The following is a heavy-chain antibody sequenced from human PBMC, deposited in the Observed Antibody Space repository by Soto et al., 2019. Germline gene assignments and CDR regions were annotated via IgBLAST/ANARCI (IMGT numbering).Heavy chain of an antibody. D-gene: IGHD2-21*02. V-gene: IGHV4-4*07. CDR1: GGSIYTYS. J-gene: IGHJ4*02. CDR2: IYSSGSA. Sequence: SETLSLTCTVSGGSIYTYSWTCIRQPAGKGLEWIGHIYSSGSANYNPSLKSRVSMSIDTSKDQFSLKLKSVTAADTALYFCARQRTSVVTQAYFDVWGPGSMVTVSS. CDR3: ARQRTSVVTQAYFDV.